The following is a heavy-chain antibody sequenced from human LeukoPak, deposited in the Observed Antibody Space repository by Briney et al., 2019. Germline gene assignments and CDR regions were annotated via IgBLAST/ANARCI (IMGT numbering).Heavy chain of an antibody. CDR3: AKLTCSSTFCPLDY. Sequence: SVTLSLTCTVSGGSISSSSFFWAWIRQPPGKGLEWIGTVSYSGTTYYSPSLKSRVTISVDTSKNQFSLRLTSVTAADTALYYCAKLTCSSTFCPLDYWGQGTLVTVSS. CDR1: GGSISSSSFF. D-gene: IGHD2-2*01. CDR2: VSYSGTT. V-gene: IGHV4-39*01. J-gene: IGHJ4*02.